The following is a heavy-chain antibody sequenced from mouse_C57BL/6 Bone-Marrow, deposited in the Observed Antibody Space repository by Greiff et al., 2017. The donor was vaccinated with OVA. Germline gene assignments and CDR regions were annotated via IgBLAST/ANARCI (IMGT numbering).Heavy chain of an antibody. CDR3: ARSRPYYFDY. CDR1: GYTFTDYY. J-gene: IGHJ2*01. CDR2: INPYNGGT. D-gene: IGHD2-12*01. Sequence: EVKLQESGPVLVKPGASVKMSCKASGYTFTDYYMNWVKQSHGKSLEWIGVINPYNGGTSYNQKFKGKATLTVDKSSSTAYMELNSLTSEDSAGYYCARSRPYYFDYGGQGTTLTVSS. V-gene: IGHV1-19*01.